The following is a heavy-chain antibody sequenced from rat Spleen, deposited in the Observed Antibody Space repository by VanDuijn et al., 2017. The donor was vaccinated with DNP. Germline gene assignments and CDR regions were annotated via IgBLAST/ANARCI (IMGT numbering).Heavy chain of an antibody. CDR3: ARWNSGHFDY. J-gene: IGHJ2*01. CDR1: GFTVNNFW. D-gene: IGHD4-3*01. CDR2: IRYDGGST. V-gene: IGHV5-22*01. Sequence: EVQLVESGGGLVQPGRSMKLSCVVSGFTVNNFWMAWIRQAPTKGLEWVAYIRYDGGSTKYGDSVKGRFTISRDNAKNTLYLQMNSLRSEDMATYYCARWNSGHFDYWGQGVMVPVSS.